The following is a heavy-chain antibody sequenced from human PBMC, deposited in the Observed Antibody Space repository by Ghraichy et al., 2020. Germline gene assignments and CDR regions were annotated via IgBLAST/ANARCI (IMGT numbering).Heavy chain of an antibody. J-gene: IGHJ4*02. V-gene: IGHV3-7*01. CDR1: GFTFSSYW. Sequence: LSLTCAASGFTFSSYWMNWVRQAPGKGLEWVANINRDGSAKYYADSVKGRFTISRDNAKNSLYGQMNSLRDEDTAVYYCVRGLNTGPGFDYWGQGSLVTVSS. D-gene: IGHD4-11*01. CDR2: INRDGSAK. CDR3: VRGLNTGPGFDY.